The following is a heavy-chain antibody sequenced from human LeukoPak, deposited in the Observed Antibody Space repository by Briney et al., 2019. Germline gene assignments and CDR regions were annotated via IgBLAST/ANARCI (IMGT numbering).Heavy chain of an antibody. CDR3: TTEANFDSSGYLN. J-gene: IGHJ4*02. CDR1: GXTFSNYG. Sequence: PGGSLRLSCAASGXTFSNYGIHWVRQAPGKGLEWVAVISYDGSNQYYADSLKGRFTISRDNSKNTLYLQMNSLKTEDTAVYHCTTEANFDSSGYLNWGQGTLVTVSS. V-gene: IGHV3-30*03. CDR2: ISYDGSNQ. D-gene: IGHD3-22*01.